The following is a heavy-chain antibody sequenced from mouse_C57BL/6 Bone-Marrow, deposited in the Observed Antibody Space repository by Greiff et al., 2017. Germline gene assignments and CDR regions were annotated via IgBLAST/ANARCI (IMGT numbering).Heavy chain of an antibody. CDR2: IDPSDSET. V-gene: IGHV1-52*01. CDR3: APTVVYWYFDV. CDR1: GYTFTSYW. Sequence: QVQLQQPGAELVRPGSSVKLSCKASGYTFTSYWLHWVKQRPIQGLEWIGNIDPSDSETHYNQKFKDKATLTVDKSSSTAYMQLSSLTSEDSAVYYCAPTVVYWYFDVWGTGTTVTVSS. J-gene: IGHJ1*03. D-gene: IGHD1-1*01.